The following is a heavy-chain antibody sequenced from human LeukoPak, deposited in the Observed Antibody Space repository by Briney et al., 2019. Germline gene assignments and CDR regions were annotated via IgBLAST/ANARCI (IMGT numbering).Heavy chain of an antibody. CDR2: INPNSGGT. D-gene: IGHD6-19*01. CDR1: GYTFTGYY. V-gene: IGHV1-2*02. J-gene: IGHJ4*02. CDR3: ARVGSGYSSGPFDY. Sequence: GASVKVSCKASGYTFTGYYMHWVRQVPGQGLEWMGWINPNSGGTSYAQKFQGRVTMTRDTSISTAYMELSRLRSDDTAVYYCARVGSGYSSGPFDYWGQGTLVTVSS.